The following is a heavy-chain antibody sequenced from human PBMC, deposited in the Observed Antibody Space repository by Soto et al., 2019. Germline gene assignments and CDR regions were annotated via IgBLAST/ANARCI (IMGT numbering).Heavy chain of an antibody. CDR2: ISSSSSTI. J-gene: IGHJ4*02. Sequence: EVQLVESGGGLVQPGGSLRLSCAASGFTFNSYSMNWVRQAPGKGLEWVAYISSSSSTIYYADSVKGRFTISRDNAKNSLYLQMNCLRDEDTAVYYCARAGYYGSGILLWGQGTLVTVSS. CDR1: GFTFNSYS. CDR3: ARAGYYGSGILL. D-gene: IGHD3-10*01. V-gene: IGHV3-48*02.